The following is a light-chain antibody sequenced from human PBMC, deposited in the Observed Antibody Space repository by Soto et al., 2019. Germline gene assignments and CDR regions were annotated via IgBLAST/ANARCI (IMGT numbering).Light chain of an antibody. Sequence: EIVLTQSPGTLSLSPGERATLSGRASQSISSSYLAWYQQKPGQAPRLLIYGASSRDTGIPDRFSGSGSGTDFTLTISGLDPEDFAVYYCQQYGTSPITFGQGTRLEIK. CDR1: QSISSSY. J-gene: IGKJ5*01. CDR3: QQYGTSPIT. CDR2: GAS. V-gene: IGKV3-20*01.